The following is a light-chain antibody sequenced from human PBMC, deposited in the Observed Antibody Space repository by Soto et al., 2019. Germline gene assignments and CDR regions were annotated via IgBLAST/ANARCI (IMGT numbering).Light chain of an antibody. V-gene: IGLV3-21*02. J-gene: IGLJ1*01. CDR1: NIGSKS. CDR2: DDS. Sequence: SYELTQPPSGAVAPGQTARITCGGTNIGSKSVHWYQQKPGQAPVLVVYDDSDRPSGIPERFSGSNSGNTATLTISRVEAGDEADYYCQVRDSSSDHYVFGTGTKLTVL. CDR3: QVRDSSSDHYV.